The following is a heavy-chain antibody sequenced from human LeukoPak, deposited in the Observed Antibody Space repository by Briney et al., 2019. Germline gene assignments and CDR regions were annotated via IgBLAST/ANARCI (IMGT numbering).Heavy chain of an antibody. D-gene: IGHD5-18*01. V-gene: IGHV4-31*03. Sequence: PSETLSLTCTVSGGSISSGGYYWSRIRQHPGKGLEWIGYIYYSGSTYYNPSLKSRVTISVDTSKNQFSLKLSSVTAADTGVYYCARSRIQLWNSPFDYWGQGTLVTASS. CDR1: GGSISSGGYY. J-gene: IGHJ4*02. CDR2: IYYSGST. CDR3: ARSRIQLWNSPFDY.